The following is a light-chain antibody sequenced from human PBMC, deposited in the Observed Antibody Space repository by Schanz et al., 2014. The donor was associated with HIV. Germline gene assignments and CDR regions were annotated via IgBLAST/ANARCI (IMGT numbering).Light chain of an antibody. J-gene: IGLJ1*01. CDR3: SSYSSEGSPYV. CDR1: SSNVGSFNF. CDR2: DVS. V-gene: IGLV2-14*01. Sequence: QSALTQPASVSGSPGQSITISCTGTSSNVGSFNFVSWYQQHPGKAPKLIIFDVSYRPSGVSNRFSGSKSGNTASLTISGLQAEDEADYYCSSYSSEGSPYVIGTGTKLTVL.